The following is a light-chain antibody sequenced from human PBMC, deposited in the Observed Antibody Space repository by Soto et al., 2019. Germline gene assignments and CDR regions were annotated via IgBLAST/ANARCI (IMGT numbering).Light chain of an antibody. CDR2: KSD. J-gene: IGLJ1*01. Sequence: QSVLTQPPSASGTPGQRVTISCSGSSSSIGTNYVYWYQQLPGTAPKLLIYKSDRRPSGVPDRFSGSKSGTSASLAISGLRSEDEADYHCASWDDSLSGYVFGTGTSSPS. V-gene: IGLV1-47*01. CDR3: ASWDDSLSGYV. CDR1: SSSIGTNY.